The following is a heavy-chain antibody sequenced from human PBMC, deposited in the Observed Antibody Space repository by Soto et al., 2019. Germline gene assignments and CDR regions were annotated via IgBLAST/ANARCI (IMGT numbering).Heavy chain of an antibody. CDR2: ITYSGSST. D-gene: IGHD5-18*01. Sequence: HPGGSLRLSCEASGFNFSNYAMSWVRQAPGKGLEWVSAITYSGSSTYYVDSVKGRFTISRDNSKTTLYLQMNSLRAEDTALYYCANGGYTYVTDFDYWGQGILVTVSS. J-gene: IGHJ4*02. CDR3: ANGGYTYVTDFDY. CDR1: GFNFSNYA. V-gene: IGHV3-23*05.